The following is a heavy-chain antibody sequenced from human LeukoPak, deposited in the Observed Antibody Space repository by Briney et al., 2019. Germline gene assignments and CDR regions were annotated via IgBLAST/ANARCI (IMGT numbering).Heavy chain of an antibody. CDR2: IHYSGNT. D-gene: IGHD6-19*01. CDR1: GGSVSSYY. J-gene: IGHJ3*01. Sequence: PSETLSLTCTVSGGSVSSYYWSWIRQPPGKGLEWIGYIHYSGNTDYNPSLKSRVTISVDTSKNQFSPKMNSVTAADTAIYYCARVQWLPLDVFNFWGQGTMVTVSS. CDR3: ARVQWLPLDVFNF. V-gene: IGHV4-59*02.